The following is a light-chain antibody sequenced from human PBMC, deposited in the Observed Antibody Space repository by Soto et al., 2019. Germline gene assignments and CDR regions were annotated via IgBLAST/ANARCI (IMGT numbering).Light chain of an antibody. CDR3: QQRSSWPDT. V-gene: IGKV3-11*01. J-gene: IGKJ2*01. Sequence: EIVLTQSPGTLSLSQGERATLSCRASQSVSNNYLAWYQQKPGQAPRLLIYDASNRAAGIPARFSGSGSGTDFTLTISSLEPEDFTVYYCQQRSSWPDTFGQGTKVDIK. CDR1: QSVSNNY. CDR2: DAS.